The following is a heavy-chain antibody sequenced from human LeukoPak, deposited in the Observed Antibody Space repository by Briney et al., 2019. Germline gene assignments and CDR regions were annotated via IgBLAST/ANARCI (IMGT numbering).Heavy chain of an antibody. CDR1: GGSISTYY. J-gene: IGHJ3*02. CDR2: IYYSGGT. Sequence: PSETLSLTCTVSGGSISTYYWSWIRQPPGKGLEWIGYIYYSGGTNYNPSLKSRVTISVDTSKNQFSLKLTSVTAADTAVYYCATSISGTTYAFDIWGQGTMVTVSS. V-gene: IGHV4-59*01. CDR3: ATSISGTTYAFDI. D-gene: IGHD1-14*01.